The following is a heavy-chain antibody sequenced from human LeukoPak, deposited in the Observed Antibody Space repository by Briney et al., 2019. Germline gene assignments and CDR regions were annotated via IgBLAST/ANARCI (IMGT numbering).Heavy chain of an antibody. CDR1: GDSVSSSSAG. CDR2: TYYRSKWYT. V-gene: IGHV6-1*01. Sequence: SQTLSLTCAISGDSVSSSSAGWNWIRQSPSRGLEWLGRTYYRSKWYTDFAPSVRSRITINPDTSKNQFSLQLNSVTPEDTAVYYCARGGLISLAHTPLGAFDIWGQGTLVSVSS. CDR3: ARGGLISLAHTPLGAFDI. D-gene: IGHD1-1*01. J-gene: IGHJ3*02.